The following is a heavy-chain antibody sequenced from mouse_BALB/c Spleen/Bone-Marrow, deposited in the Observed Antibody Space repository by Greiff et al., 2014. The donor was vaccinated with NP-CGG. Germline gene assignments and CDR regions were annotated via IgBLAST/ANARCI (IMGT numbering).Heavy chain of an antibody. CDR3: ATYYRYDRRFAY. CDR1: GFNIKDTY. V-gene: IGHV14-3*02. CDR2: IDLANGNT. Sequence: EVHLVESGAELVKPGASVKLSCTASGFNIKDTYMHWVKQRPEQGLEWIGRIDLANGNTKYDPKFQGKATITADTSSNTAYLQLSSLTSEDTAVYYCATYYRYDRRFAYWGQGTLVTVSA. J-gene: IGHJ3*01. D-gene: IGHD2-14*01.